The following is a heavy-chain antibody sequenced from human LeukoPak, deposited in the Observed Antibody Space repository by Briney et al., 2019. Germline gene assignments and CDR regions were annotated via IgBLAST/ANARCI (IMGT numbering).Heavy chain of an antibody. Sequence: GGSLRLSCAASGFTFSHYWMHWVRQAPGKGLVWVSLIKNDGSSTTYADSVKGRFTISRDNAKNTLFLQMNSLRVDDTAIDDCASALGGQGGHWGQGTLVTVSS. CDR1: GFTFSHYW. CDR3: ASALGGQGGH. V-gene: IGHV3-74*03. CDR2: IKNDGSST. D-gene: IGHD1-26*01. J-gene: IGHJ4*02.